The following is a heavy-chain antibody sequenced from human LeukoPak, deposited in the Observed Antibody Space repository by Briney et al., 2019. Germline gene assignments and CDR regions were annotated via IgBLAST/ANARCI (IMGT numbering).Heavy chain of an antibody. V-gene: IGHV3-15*01. Sequence: GGSLRLSCAASGFTFNIAWLSWVRQAPGKGLECIGRIKSKSGTVNYAAPVEGRFSISRDDSKNTLYLQMNSLRTEDTAVYYCTTDSYGGKYGNDAFDDWGQGTMVTVSS. D-gene: IGHD4-23*01. CDR3: TTDSYGGKYGNDAFDD. J-gene: IGHJ3*01. CDR2: IKSKSGTV. CDR1: GFTFNIAW.